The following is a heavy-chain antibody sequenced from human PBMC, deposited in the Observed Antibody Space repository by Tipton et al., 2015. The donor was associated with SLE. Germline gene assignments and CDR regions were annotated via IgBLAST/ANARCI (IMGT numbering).Heavy chain of an antibody. CDR1: GFIFSNFW. Sequence: SLRLSCTASGFIFSNFWMSWVRQAPGKGLEWVANIKEDGSGKYYGDSVRGRFTISRDNAKKSVYLQMNSLTAEDTAVYYCASLDHKVGPMGLDFWGRGTLVTVSS. D-gene: IGHD1-26*01. CDR2: IKEDGSGK. J-gene: IGHJ4*02. CDR3: ASLDHKVGPMGLDF. V-gene: IGHV3-7*01.